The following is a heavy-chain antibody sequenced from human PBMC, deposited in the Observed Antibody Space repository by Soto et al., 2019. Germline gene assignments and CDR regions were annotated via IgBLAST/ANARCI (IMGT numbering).Heavy chain of an antibody. CDR1: GFTFSSYG. CDR2: IWYDGSNK. V-gene: IGHV3-33*01. Sequence: QVQLVESGGGVVQPGRSLRLSCAASGFTFSSYGMHWVRQAPGKGLEWVAVIWYDGSNKYYADSVKGRFTISRDNSKNPXYXXMNSLRAEDTAVYYCARVGCRSTSCPKYYYYGMDVWGQGTTVTVSS. J-gene: IGHJ6*02. D-gene: IGHD2-2*01. CDR3: ARVGCRSTSCPKYYYYGMDV.